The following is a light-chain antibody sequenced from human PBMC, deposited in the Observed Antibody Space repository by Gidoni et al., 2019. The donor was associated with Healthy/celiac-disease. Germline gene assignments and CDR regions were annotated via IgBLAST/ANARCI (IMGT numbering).Light chain of an antibody. J-gene: IGLJ1*01. Sequence: SYELTQPPSVSVSPRQTASITCSGHKLGDNYACWYQQKPGQSHVLVIYQDSKRPSGIPERFSGSNSGNTATLTISGTQAMDEADYYCQAWDSSTDYVFGTGTKVTVL. CDR3: QAWDSSTDYV. CDR1: KLGDNY. CDR2: QDS. V-gene: IGLV3-1*01.